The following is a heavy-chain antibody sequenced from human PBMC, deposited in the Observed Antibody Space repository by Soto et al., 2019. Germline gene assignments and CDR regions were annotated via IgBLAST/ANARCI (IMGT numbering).Heavy chain of an antibody. D-gene: IGHD3-3*01. CDR1: GFSISNYY. CDR2: IDTSGST. CDR3: ARGGQDFWSGPFDY. J-gene: IGHJ4*02. Sequence: SETLSLTCTVSGFSISNYYCNWIRQPAGKGLEWIGRIDTSGSTNYNPSLKSRVTMSVDTSKQEFSLKLSSVTAADTALYYCARGGQDFWSGPFDYWGRGALVTVSS. V-gene: IGHV4-4*07.